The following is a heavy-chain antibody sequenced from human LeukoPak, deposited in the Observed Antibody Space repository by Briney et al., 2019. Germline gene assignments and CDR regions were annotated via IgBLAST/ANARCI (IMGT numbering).Heavy chain of an antibody. D-gene: IGHD4-17*01. CDR3: ARGGSSPNYGDYGHDAFDI. V-gene: IGHV3-13*01. CDR1: GFTFSSYD. J-gene: IGHJ3*02. Sequence: GGSLRLSCAASGFTFSSYDMHWVRQATGEGLEWVSAIGTAGDTYYPGSVKGRFTISRENAKNSLYLQMNSLRAGDTAVYYCARGGSSPNYGDYGHDAFDIWGQGTMVTVSS. CDR2: IGTAGDT.